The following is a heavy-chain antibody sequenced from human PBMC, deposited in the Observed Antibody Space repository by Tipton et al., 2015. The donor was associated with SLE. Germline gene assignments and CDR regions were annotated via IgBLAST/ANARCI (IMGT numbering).Heavy chain of an antibody. J-gene: IGHJ2*01. Sequence: TLSLTCTVSGGSISSGGYYWSWIRQHPGKGLEWIGYIYYSGSTYYNPSLKSRVTISVDTSKNQFSLKLSSVTAADTAVYYCARDLLGYYYGSGSYSRYFDLWGRGTLVTVSS. CDR3: ARDLLGYYYGSGSYSRYFDL. V-gene: IGHV4-31*03. CDR2: IYYSGST. CDR1: GGSISSGGYY. D-gene: IGHD3-10*01.